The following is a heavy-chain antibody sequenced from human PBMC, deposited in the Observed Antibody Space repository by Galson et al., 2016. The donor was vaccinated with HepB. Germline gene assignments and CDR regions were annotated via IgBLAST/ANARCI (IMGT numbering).Heavy chain of an antibody. D-gene: IGHD6-19*01. Sequence: WVRQAPGKGLAWIGSSYHSGSTYYNPSLKSRVTISVDMSKNQFYLKVSSVTAADTAVYYCVRLSAPAGNYWGQGTLVTVSS. CDR2: SYHSGST. J-gene: IGHJ4*02. CDR3: VRLSAPAGNY. V-gene: IGHV4-39*01.